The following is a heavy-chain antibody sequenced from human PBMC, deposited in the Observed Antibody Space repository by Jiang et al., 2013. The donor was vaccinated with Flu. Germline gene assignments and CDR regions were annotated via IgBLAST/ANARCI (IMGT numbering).Heavy chain of an antibody. V-gene: IGHV1-69*04. Sequence: EVKKTWVLGEGLLQGFWRHLQQLCYQLGATGPWTRLEWMGRIIPILGIANYAQKFQGRVTITADKSTSTAYMELSSLRSEDTAVYYCARGGVGFWSGYPLTQFDYWGQGTLVTVSS. CDR2: IIPILGIA. D-gene: IGHD3-3*01. CDR1: RHLQQLC. CDR3: ARGGVGFWSGYPLTQFDY. J-gene: IGHJ4*02.